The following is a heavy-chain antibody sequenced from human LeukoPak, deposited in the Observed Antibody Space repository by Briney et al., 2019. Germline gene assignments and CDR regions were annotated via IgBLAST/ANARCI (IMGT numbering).Heavy chain of an antibody. D-gene: IGHD3-10*01. J-gene: IGHJ6*03. CDR3: AREGSDYYGSGSYYRSYYYYMDV. CDR1: GGSISSYY. CDR2: IYTSEST. V-gene: IGHV4-4*07. Sequence: SETLSLPCTVSGGSISSYYWSWIRQPAGKGLEWIGRIYTSESTNYNPSLKSRVTMSVDKPKNQFSLKLSSVTAADTAVYYCAREGSDYYGSGSYYRSYYYYMDVWGKGTTVSISS.